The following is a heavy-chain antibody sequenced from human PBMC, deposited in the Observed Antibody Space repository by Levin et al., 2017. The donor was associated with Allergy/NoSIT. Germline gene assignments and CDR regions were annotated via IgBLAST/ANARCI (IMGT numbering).Heavy chain of an antibody. Sequence: SQTLSLTCTVSGGSIITSYWSWIRQPPGKGLAWIGNVYYTGTTNYNPSLKSRVTMSVDTSKNQFSLKLSSVTAADTAVYYCARAVRFSSGYYFDYWGQGALVTVSS. CDR2: VYYTGTT. V-gene: IGHV4-59*01. CDR1: GGSIITSY. J-gene: IGHJ4*02. CDR3: ARAVRFSSGYYFDY. D-gene: IGHD6-19*01.